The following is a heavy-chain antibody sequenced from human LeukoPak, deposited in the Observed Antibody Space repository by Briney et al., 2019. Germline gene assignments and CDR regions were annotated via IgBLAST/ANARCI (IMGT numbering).Heavy chain of an antibody. D-gene: IGHD2-2*01. J-gene: IGHJ4*02. CDR2: ISSSGSTI. CDR3: ARRYCSSTSCTLDY. V-gene: IGHV3-48*04. CDR1: GFIFSNYS. Sequence: GGSLRLSCAAAGFIFSNYSKKWVRQAPGKGLEWVSYISSSGSTIYYADSVKGRFTISRDNAKNSLYLQMNSLRAEDTAVYYCARRYCSSTSCTLDYWGQGTLVTVSS.